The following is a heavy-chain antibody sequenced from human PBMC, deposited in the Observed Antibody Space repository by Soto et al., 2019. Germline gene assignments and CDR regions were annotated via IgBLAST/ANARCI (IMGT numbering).Heavy chain of an antibody. Sequence: SETLSLTCTVSGGSIRSVNYYWSWIRQPPGKGLEWIGYIYYSGNTYYNPSLKSRVTISVDRSKNHFFLNLTSVTAADTAVYYCATYRKFFQIWGQGTKVTVSS. J-gene: IGHJ3*02. V-gene: IGHV4-30-4*01. CDR2: IYYSGNT. CDR1: GGSIRSVNYY. CDR3: ATYRKFFQI.